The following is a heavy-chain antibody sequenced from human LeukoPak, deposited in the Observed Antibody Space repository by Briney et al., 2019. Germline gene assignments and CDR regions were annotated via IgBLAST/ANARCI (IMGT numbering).Heavy chain of an antibody. D-gene: IGHD6-19*01. CDR1: GYTFSGYH. CDR2: INPDSGGT. CDR3: ARDDPLDKISSGWGP. V-gene: IGHV1-2*02. Sequence: ASVKVSCKASGYTFSGYHMHWVRQAPGQGLEWMGWINPDSGGTTYAQKFQGRVTMTRDTSTSTVHMELSSLRSEDTAVYYCARDDPLDKISSGWGPWGQGTLVTVSS. J-gene: IGHJ5*02.